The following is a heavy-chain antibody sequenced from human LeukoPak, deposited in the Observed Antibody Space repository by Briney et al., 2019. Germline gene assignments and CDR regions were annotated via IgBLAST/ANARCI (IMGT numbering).Heavy chain of an antibody. D-gene: IGHD3-10*01. CDR2: IRYDGSSK. CDR1: GFTFSRYH. Sequence: GGSLRLSCAASGFTFSRYHMHWVRQAPGKGLEWVSFIRYDGSSKYYADSVKGRFTISRDDSKNTLYLQMNSLRAEDTAVYYCAKDLRYYDSGTWDWGQGTLVTVSS. CDR3: AKDLRYYDSGTWD. V-gene: IGHV3-30*02. J-gene: IGHJ4*02.